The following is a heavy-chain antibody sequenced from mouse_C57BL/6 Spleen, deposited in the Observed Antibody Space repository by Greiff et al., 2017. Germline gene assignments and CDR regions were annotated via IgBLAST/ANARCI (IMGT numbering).Heavy chain of an antibody. J-gene: IGHJ1*03. CDR2: ISGGGGNT. CDR3: ARHYYGSSYNWYFDV. Sequence: EVNLVESGGGLVKPGGSLKLSCAASGFTFSSYTMSWVRQTPEKRLEWVATISGGGGNTYYPDSVKGRFTISRDNAKNTLYLQMSSLRSEDTALYYCARHYYGSSYNWYFDVWGTGTTVTVSS. V-gene: IGHV5-9*01. CDR1: GFTFSSYT. D-gene: IGHD1-1*01.